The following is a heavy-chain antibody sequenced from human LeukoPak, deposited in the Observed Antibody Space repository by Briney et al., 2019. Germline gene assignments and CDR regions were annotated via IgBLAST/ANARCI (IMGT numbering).Heavy chain of an antibody. CDR3: ARAWRIVGATTFDY. Sequence: ASVKVSCKASGGTFSSYAISWVRQAPGQGLEWMGGIIPIFGTANYAQKFQGRVTITADESTSTAYMELSSLRSEDTAVYYCARAWRIVGATTFDYWGQGTLVTVSS. CDR1: GGTFSSYA. D-gene: IGHD1-26*01. CDR2: IIPIFGTA. J-gene: IGHJ4*02. V-gene: IGHV1-69*13.